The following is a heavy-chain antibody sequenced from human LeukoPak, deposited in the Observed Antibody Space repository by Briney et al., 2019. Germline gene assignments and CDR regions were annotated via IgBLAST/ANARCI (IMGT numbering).Heavy chain of an antibody. D-gene: IGHD2-15*01. J-gene: IGHJ4*02. CDR3: AKDARTLNCSGGSCYSGLFDY. CDR2: IKEDGSEK. V-gene: IGHV3-7*01. Sequence: GGSLRLSCAASGFTFSSYWMSWVRQAPGKGPEWVARIKEDGSEKYYVDSVKGRFTISRDNSKNTLYLQMNSLRAEDTAVYYCAKDARTLNCSGGSCYSGLFDYWGQGTLVTVSS. CDR1: GFTFSSYW.